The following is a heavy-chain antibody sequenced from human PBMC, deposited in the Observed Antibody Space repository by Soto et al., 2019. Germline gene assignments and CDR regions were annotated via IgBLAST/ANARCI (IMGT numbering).Heavy chain of an antibody. J-gene: IGHJ4*02. CDR2: IYPGDSDT. Sequence: GESLKISCKTSGYSFTNYWVAWVRQMPGKGLDYMGIIYPGDSDTRYSPSFQGQVTISVDKSISTAYLQWSSLRASDTAIYYCEVGVRSMAVAGCQISYWGQGTPVTVSS. V-gene: IGHV5-51*01. D-gene: IGHD6-19*01. CDR1: GYSFTNYW. CDR3: EVGVRSMAVAGCQISY.